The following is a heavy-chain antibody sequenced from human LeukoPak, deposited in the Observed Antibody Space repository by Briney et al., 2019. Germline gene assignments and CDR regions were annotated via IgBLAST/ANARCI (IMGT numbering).Heavy chain of an antibody. CDR3: VRDRNWAFDY. CDR1: AFTFNTYT. V-gene: IGHV3-48*01. CDR2: INTKSKTI. J-gene: IGHJ4*02. Sequence: GGSLRLSCAASAFTFNTYTMNWIRQAPGKGLEWVSFINTKSKTIYYADFVKGRFTISRDNAKNSMYLQMNSLRAEDTALYYCVRDRNWAFDYWGQGTLVTVSS. D-gene: IGHD7-27*01.